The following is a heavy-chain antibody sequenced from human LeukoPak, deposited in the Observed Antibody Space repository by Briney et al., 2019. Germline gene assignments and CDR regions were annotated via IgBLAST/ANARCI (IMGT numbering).Heavy chain of an antibody. CDR2: IYSGDST. Sequence: PGGSLRLSCAASGFTVSTNYMSWVRQAPGKGLEWVSVIYSGDSTYYADSVKGRFTISRDNSKNTLYLQMNSLRAEDTAVYYCARGSGGHGGGPAFDYWGQGNLVTVSS. CDR3: ARGSGGHGGGPAFDY. CDR1: GFTVSTNY. D-gene: IGHD2-15*01. V-gene: IGHV3-53*01. J-gene: IGHJ4*02.